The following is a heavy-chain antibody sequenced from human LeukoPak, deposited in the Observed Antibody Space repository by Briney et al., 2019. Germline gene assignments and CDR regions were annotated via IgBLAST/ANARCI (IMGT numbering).Heavy chain of an antibody. CDR3: ARGPASGYRGDY. J-gene: IGHJ4*02. Sequence: SETLSLTCTVSGGSISSGGYYWSWIRQPPGKGLEWIGYIYYSGSTYYNPSLKSRVTISVDTSKNQFSLKLSSVTAADTAVYYCARGPASGYRGDYWGQGTLVTVSS. D-gene: IGHD3-22*01. V-gene: IGHV4-30-4*01. CDR1: GGSISSGGYY. CDR2: IYYSGST.